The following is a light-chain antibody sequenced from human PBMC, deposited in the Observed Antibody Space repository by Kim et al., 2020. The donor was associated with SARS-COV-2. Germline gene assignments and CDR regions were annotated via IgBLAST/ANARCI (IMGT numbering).Light chain of an antibody. CDR2: KDS. V-gene: IGLV3-27*01. J-gene: IGLJ1*01. CDR3: YSAADNRGV. Sequence: SYELTQPSSVSVSPGQTARITCSGDVLAKKYARWFQQKPGQAPVLVIYKDSERPSGIPERFSGSSSGTTVTLTISGTQVEDEADYYCYSAADNRGVFGTGNKVNVL. CDR1: VLAKKY.